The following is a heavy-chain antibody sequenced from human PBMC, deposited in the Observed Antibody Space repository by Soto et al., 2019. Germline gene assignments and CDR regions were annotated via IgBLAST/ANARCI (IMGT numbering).Heavy chain of an antibody. J-gene: IGHJ4*02. V-gene: IGHV4-31*03. Sequence: QVQLQESGPGLVKPSQTLSLTCTVSGGSISSGGYYWSWIRQHPGKGLEWIGYVYYSGSTYYNPSLKSRVTISVDTSKNQFSLKLSSVTAADTAVYYCAREASSGYYFDYWGQGTLVTVSS. CDR3: AREASSGYYFDY. CDR1: GGSISSGGYY. CDR2: VYYSGST. D-gene: IGHD3-22*01.